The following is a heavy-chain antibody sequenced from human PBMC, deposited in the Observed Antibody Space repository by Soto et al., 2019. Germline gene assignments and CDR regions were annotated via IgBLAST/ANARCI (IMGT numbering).Heavy chain of an antibody. CDR2: IKQDGSEK. CDR3: AREIDFWSGYYAFDI. V-gene: IGHV3-7*01. Sequence: GGSLRLSCAASGFTFSSYWMSWVRQAPGKGLEWVANIKQDGSEKYYVDSVKGRFTISRDNDKNSLYLQMNSLRAEDTAVYYCAREIDFWSGYYAFDIWGQGTMVTVSS. J-gene: IGHJ3*02. CDR1: GFTFSSYW. D-gene: IGHD3-3*01.